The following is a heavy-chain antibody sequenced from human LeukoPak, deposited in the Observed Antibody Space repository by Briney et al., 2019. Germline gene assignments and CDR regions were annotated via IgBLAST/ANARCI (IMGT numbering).Heavy chain of an antibody. CDR1: GGTFSSYA. J-gene: IGHJ4*02. CDR3: ARDQQQLVLGQHYFDY. V-gene: IGHV1-69*13. CDR2: IIPIFGTA. D-gene: IGHD6-13*01. Sequence: ASVKVSCKASGGTFSSYAISWVRQAPGQGLEWMGGIIPIFGTANYAQKFQGRVTITADESTSTAYMELSSLRSEDTAVYYCARDQQQLVLGQHYFDYWGQGTLVTVSS.